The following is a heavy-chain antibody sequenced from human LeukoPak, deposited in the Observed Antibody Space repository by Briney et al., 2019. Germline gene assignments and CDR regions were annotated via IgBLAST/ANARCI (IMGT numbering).Heavy chain of an antibody. V-gene: IGHV3-30*02. Sequence: PGGSLRLSCAVSGFTFSSYGMHWVRQAPGKGLEWVAFIQYDGSEKYYADSVKGRFTMSRDNSKNTLYLQMNSPRTEDTAVYYCVKDEARWLHHGFDYWAREPWSPSPQ. CDR2: IQYDGSEK. D-gene: IGHD5-24*01. CDR1: GFTFSSYG. CDR3: VKDEARWLHHGFDY. J-gene: IGHJ4*02.